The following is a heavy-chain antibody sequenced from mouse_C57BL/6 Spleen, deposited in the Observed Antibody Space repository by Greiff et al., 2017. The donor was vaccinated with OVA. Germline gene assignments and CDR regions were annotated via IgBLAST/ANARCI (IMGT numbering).Heavy chain of an antibody. CDR3: ASAHRWYFDY. V-gene: IGHV7-1*01. CDR1: GFTFSDFY. J-gene: IGHJ2*01. CDR2: SRNKANDYTT. Sequence: EVKLVESGGGLVQSGRSLRLSCATSGFTFSDFYMEWVRQAPGKGLEWIAASRNKANDYTTEYSASVKGRFIVSRDTSQSILYLQMNALRAEDTAIYYCASAHRWYFDYWGEGTTLTVSS. D-gene: IGHD1-1*02.